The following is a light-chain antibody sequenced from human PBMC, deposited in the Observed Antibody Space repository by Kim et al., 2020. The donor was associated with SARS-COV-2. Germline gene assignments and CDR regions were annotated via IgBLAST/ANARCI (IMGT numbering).Light chain of an antibody. J-gene: IGKJ2*01. CDR1: QSVRSNY. Sequence: EDVLTQSPATLSLSPGEEATLSCRASQSVRSNYFAWYQQRRGQSPSLLIYGTSNRASGIANRFSGSGAGADSSLTSSRLEPEDFTVYYCQQNDGSPRDTFGQGTKLEI. CDR2: GTS. V-gene: IGKV3-20*01. CDR3: QQNDGSPRDT.